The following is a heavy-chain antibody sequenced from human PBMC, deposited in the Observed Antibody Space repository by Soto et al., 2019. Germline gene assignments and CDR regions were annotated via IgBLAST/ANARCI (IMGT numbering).Heavy chain of an antibody. D-gene: IGHD2-2*02. Sequence: SETLSLTCAVYGGSFSGYYWSWIRQPPGKGLEWIGEINHSGSTNYNPSLKSRVTIPVDTSKNQFSLKLSSVTAADTAVYYCARGPFCSSTSCHKYYYYYYMDVWGKGTTVTVSS. CDR3: ARGPFCSSTSCHKYYYYYYMDV. J-gene: IGHJ6*03. V-gene: IGHV4-34*01. CDR1: GGSFSGYY. CDR2: INHSGST.